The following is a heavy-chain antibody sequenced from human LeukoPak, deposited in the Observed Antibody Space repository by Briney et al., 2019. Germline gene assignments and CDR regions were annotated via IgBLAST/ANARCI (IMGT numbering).Heavy chain of an antibody. Sequence: EASVKVSCKASGGTFSSYAISWVRQAPGQGLEWMGGIIPIFGTANYAQKFQGRVTITADKSTSTAYMELSSLRSEDTAVYYCARPNSSGWEEYFQHWGQGTLVTVSS. V-gene: IGHV1-69*06. J-gene: IGHJ1*01. D-gene: IGHD6-19*01. CDR1: GGTFSSYA. CDR3: ARPNSSGWEEYFQH. CDR2: IIPIFGTA.